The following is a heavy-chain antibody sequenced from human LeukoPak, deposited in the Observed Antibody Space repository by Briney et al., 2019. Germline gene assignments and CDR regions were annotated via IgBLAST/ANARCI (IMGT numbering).Heavy chain of an antibody. CDR1: GFTFSSYG. J-gene: IGHJ6*03. CDR3: ARDACGGDCYMDV. CDR2: ISYDGSNK. V-gene: IGHV3-30*03. Sequence: GRSLRLSCAASGFTFSSYGMHWVRQAPGKGLEWVAVISYDGSNKYYADSVKGRFTISRDNSKNTLYLQMNSLRAEDTAVYYCARDACGGDCYMDVWGKGTTVTVSS. D-gene: IGHD2-21*01.